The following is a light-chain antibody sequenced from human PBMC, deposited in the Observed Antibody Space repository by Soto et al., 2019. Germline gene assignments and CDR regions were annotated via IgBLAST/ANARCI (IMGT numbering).Light chain of an antibody. CDR3: QQYADSPGT. CDR2: GAS. CDR1: QTVSRNF. V-gene: IGKV3-20*01. J-gene: IGKJ2*02. Sequence: EIVLTQSPGTLSLSPGERATLSCRASQTVSRNFLAWYQQRPGQAPKLLISGASSRATGIPARFSGSGSGTDFTLTISRLEAEDFALYSCQQYADSPGTFGQGTKLEIK.